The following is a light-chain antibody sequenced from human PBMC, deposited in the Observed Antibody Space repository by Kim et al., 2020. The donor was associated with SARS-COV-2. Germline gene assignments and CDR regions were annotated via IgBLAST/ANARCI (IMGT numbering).Light chain of an antibody. J-gene: IGLJ2*01. CDR3: CSYAGNNNVV. CDR2: EVT. V-gene: IGLV2-23*02. Sequence: GQSITSSCTGTSSDVGSYNFVSWYQQHPGKAPKLIIYEVTKRPSGVSNRFSGSKSGNTASLTISGVQAEDEADYYCCSYAGNNNVVFGGGTQLTVL. CDR1: SSDVGSYNF.